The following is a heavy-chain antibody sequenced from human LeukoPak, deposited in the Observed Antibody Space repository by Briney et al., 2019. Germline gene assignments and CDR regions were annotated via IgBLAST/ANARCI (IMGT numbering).Heavy chain of an antibody. J-gene: IGHJ4*02. CDR3: ARGSTIFGPEYYFDS. CDR2: VSSSGTT. Sequence: QASETLSLTCTVSGVSLNSFYWSWIRQISGKGLEWIGRVSSSGTTTYNPSLKSRVTLSVGTSTNQFSLTLSSLTAADTAVYYCARGSTIFGPEYYFDSWGQGALVTVSS. D-gene: IGHD3-3*01. CDR1: GVSLNSFY. V-gene: IGHV4-4*07.